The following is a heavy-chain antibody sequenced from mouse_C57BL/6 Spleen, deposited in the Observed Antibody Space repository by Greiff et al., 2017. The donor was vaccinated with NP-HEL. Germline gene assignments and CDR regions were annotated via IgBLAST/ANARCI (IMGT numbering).Heavy chain of an antibody. J-gene: IGHJ2*01. Sequence: DVQLVESGEGLVKPGGSLKLSCAASGFTFSSYAMSWVRQTPEKRLEWVAYISSGGDYIYYADTVKGRFTISRDNARNTLYLQMSSLKSEDTAMYYWTRDQGYYGRFDYWGQGTTLTVSS. CDR2: ISSGGDYI. CDR1: GFTFSSYA. D-gene: IGHD1-1*01. CDR3: TRDQGYYGRFDY. V-gene: IGHV5-9-1*02.